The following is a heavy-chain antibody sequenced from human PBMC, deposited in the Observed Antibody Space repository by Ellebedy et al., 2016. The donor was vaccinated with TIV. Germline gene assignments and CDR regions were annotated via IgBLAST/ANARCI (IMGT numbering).Heavy chain of an antibody. CDR2: IDPKNGNT. CDR1: GYSFTSYG. CDR3: ARDYTPVATHGGRYFHH. D-gene: IGHD4-23*01. J-gene: IGHJ1*01. Sequence: AASVKVSCKASGYSFTSYGINWVRQAPGQAPEWLGWIDPKNGNTDYVQKLQDRFTMTADTSTGTAYMELRSLRSDDTAVYYCARDYTPVATHGGRYFHHWGQGTLVTVSS. V-gene: IGHV1-18*01.